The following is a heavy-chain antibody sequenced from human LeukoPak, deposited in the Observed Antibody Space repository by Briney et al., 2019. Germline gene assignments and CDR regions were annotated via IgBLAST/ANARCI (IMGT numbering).Heavy chain of an antibody. CDR1: GGSISSYY. V-gene: IGHV4-59*01. D-gene: IGHD5-18*01. Sequence: SETLSLTCTVSGGSISSYYWSWIRQPPGKGLERIGYIYYSGSTNYNPSLKSRVTISVDTSKNQFSLKLSSVTAADTAVYYCAREGTAMGADYWGQGTLVTVSS. CDR2: IYYSGST. J-gene: IGHJ4*02. CDR3: AREGTAMGADY.